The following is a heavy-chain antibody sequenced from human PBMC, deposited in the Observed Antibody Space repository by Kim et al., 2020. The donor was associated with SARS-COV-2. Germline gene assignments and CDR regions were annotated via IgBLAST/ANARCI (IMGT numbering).Heavy chain of an antibody. CDR2: INADRSVI. CDR1: GFTFSNHW. V-gene: IGHV3-74*01. CDR3: ARGSGSYGFDS. J-gene: IGHJ4*02. D-gene: IGHD1-26*01. Sequence: GGSLRLSCAASGFTFSNHWMHWVRQAPGKGPVWVSRINADRSVIEYAASVKGRFTISRDNAKSTLDLQMNSLRPEDMAFYYCARGSGSYGFDSWGQGILVAVSS.